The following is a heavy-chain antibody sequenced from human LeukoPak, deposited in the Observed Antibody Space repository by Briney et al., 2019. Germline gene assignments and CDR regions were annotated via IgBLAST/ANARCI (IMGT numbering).Heavy chain of an antibody. CDR2: ISSSTSTI. CDR3: ARVGAARPNPEEYYFEY. J-gene: IGHJ4*02. CDR1: GFTFSSYG. Sequence: GGSLRLSCTASGFTFSSYGMNWVRQAPGKGLEWVSYISSSTSTIYYADSVKGRFTISRDNAKNSLYLQMNSLRAEDTAVYYCARVGAARPNPEEYYFEYWGQGTLVTVSS. V-gene: IGHV3-48*01. D-gene: IGHD6-6*01.